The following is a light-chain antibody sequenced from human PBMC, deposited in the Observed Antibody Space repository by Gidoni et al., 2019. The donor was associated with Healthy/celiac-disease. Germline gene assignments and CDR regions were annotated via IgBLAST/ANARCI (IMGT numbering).Light chain of an antibody. CDR3: CSYAGSYKGV. CDR2: DVS. V-gene: IGLV2-11*01. CDR1: SSDVGGYNY. Sequence: QSALTQPRSVSGSPGQSVTISCTGTSSDVGGYNYVSWYQQHPGKAPKIMIYDVSKRPSGVPDRFSGSKSGNTASLTISGLQAEDEADYYCCSYAGSYKGVFGGGTKLTVL. J-gene: IGLJ3*02.